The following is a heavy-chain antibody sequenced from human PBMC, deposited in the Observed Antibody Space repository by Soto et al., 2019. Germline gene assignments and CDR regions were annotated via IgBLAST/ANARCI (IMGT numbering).Heavy chain of an antibody. CDR2: TYYRSKWYN. CDR1: GDSVSSNSAA. Sequence: SQTLSLTCAISGDSVSSNSAAWNWIRQSPSRGLEWLGRTYYRSKWYNDYAVSVKSRITINPDTSKNQFSLQLNSVTPEDTAVYYCARDIAPTIPAYYSYGMDVWGQGTTVTVSS. CDR3: ARDIAPTIPAYYSYGMDV. J-gene: IGHJ6*02. D-gene: IGHD4-4*01. V-gene: IGHV6-1*01.